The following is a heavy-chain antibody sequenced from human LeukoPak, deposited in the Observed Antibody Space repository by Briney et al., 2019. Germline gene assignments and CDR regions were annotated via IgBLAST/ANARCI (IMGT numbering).Heavy chain of an antibody. CDR3: ARVSTVTPRY. CDR2: IWYDGSNQ. J-gene: IGHJ4*02. V-gene: IGHV3-33*01. CDR1: GFTFSNHG. Sequence: PGGSLRLSCAASGFTFSNHGMHWVRQAPGKGLEWVAVIWYDGSNQYYADSVKGRFTISRDTAKNSLYLQMNSLRVEDTAVYYCARVSTVTPRYWGQGTLVTVSS. D-gene: IGHD4-17*01.